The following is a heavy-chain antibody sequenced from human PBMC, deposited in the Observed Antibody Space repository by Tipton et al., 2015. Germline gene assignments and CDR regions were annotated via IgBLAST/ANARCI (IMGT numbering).Heavy chain of an antibody. CDR2: INDSGKS. D-gene: IGHD3-10*01. J-gene: IGHJ4*02. CDR1: GESFSKYY. V-gene: IGHV4-34*01. CDR3: ARGRGWRVFDY. Sequence: TLSLTCAVSGESFSKYYWGWIRQSPGKGLEWIGEINDSGKSNYNPSLKSRVTISVDTSKSQFFLKLTSVIAADTAVYFCARGRGWRVFDYWGQGILVTVSS.